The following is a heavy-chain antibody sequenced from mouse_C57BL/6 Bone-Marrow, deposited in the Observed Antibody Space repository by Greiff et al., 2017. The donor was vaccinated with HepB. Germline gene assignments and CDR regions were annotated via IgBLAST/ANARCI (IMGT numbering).Heavy chain of an antibody. CDR2: IDPENGDT. V-gene: IGHV14-4*01. J-gene: IGHJ2*01. Sequence: EVKLVESGAELVRPGASVKLSCTASGFNIKDDYMHWVKQRPEQGLEWIGWIDPENGDTEYASKFQGKATITADTSSNTAYLQLSSLTSEDTAVYYCTTGLRNFDYWGQGTTLTVSS. CDR1: GFNIKDDY. CDR3: TTGLRNFDY. D-gene: IGHD2-2*01.